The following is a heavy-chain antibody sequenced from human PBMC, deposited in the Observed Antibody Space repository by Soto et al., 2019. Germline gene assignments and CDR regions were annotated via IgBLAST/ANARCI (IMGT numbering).Heavy chain of an antibody. V-gene: IGHV3-9*01. Sequence: EVQLVESGGGLVQPGRSLRLSCAASGFTFDDYAMHWVRQAPGKGLEWVSGISWNSGSIGYADSVKGRVTISRDNAKNSLYLQMNSVRAEDTALYYCAKDLGRSGWYYFDYWGQGTLVTVSS. CDR1: GFTFDDYA. CDR3: AKDLGRSGWYYFDY. CDR2: ISWNSGSI. D-gene: IGHD6-19*01. J-gene: IGHJ4*02.